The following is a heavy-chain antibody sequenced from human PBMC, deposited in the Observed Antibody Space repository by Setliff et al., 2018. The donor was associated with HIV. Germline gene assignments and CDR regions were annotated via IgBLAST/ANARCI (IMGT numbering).Heavy chain of an antibody. D-gene: IGHD3-10*01. CDR3: ARSIHGGGSEPFDP. Sequence: PSETLSLTCSVPGASLQSYYWSWIRQPAGKGLQWIGRIYYVGWSKYNPSLEDRVTMSVDTSNNQFSLSLRSVTAADTAIYYCARSIHGGGSEPFDPWGQGILVTVSS. CDR1: GASLQSYY. V-gene: IGHV4-4*07. CDR2: IYYVGWS. J-gene: IGHJ5*02.